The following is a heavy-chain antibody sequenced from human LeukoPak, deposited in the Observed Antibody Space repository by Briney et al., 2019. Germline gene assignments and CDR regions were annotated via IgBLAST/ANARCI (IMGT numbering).Heavy chain of an antibody. CDR2: IYTSGST. J-gene: IGHJ5*02. Sequence: SETLSLTCTVSGGSISSYYWSWIRQPPGKGLEWIGRIYTSGSTNYNPSLKSRVTMSVDTSKNQFSLKLSSVTAADTAVYYCARAHGDYVADNWFDPWGQGTLVTVSS. D-gene: IGHD4-17*01. CDR1: GGSISSYY. CDR3: ARAHGDYVADNWFDP. V-gene: IGHV4-4*07.